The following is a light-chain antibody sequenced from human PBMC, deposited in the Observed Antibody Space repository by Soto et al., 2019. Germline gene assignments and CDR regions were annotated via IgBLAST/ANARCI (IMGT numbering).Light chain of an antibody. CDR3: AAWDDTLNCQV. Sequence: QAVVTQPPSASGTPGQRVSISCSGSRSNIGRNYVYWYQQLPGTAPKLLIQRNNERPSGVPDRFSGSKSGTSVSLAISGLRSEDEATYYCAAWDDTLNCQVFGGGTQLTVL. CDR1: RSNIGRNY. V-gene: IGLV1-47*01. J-gene: IGLJ7*01. CDR2: RNN.